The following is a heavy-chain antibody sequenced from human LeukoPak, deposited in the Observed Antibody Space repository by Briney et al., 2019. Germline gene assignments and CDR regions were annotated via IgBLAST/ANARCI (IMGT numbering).Heavy chain of an antibody. J-gene: IGHJ4*02. Sequence: PSETLSLTCAVYGGSFSGYYWSWIRQPPGKGLEWIGEINHSGSTNYDPSLKSRVTISVDTSKNQFSLKLSSVTAADTAVYYCARGVVRDGYNSTRFDYWGQGTLVTVSS. CDR3: ARGVVRDGYNSTRFDY. D-gene: IGHD5-24*01. V-gene: IGHV4-34*01. CDR1: GGSFSGYY. CDR2: INHSGST.